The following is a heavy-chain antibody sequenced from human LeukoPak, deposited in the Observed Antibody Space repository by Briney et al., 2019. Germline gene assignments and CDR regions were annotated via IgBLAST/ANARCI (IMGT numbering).Heavy chain of an antibody. J-gene: IGHJ2*01. CDR1: GFSVSSHY. V-gene: IGHV3-53*05. D-gene: IGHD3-10*01. Sequence: GGSLRLSCASSGFSVSSHYMNWVRQAPGKGLEWVSIIYSAGPTYYADSVKGRFTISRDNSKNTLYLQMNSLRTEDTALYYCARDRPMVRGVIPWYFDLWGRGTLVTVSS. CDR2: IYSAGPT. CDR3: ARDRPMVRGVIPWYFDL.